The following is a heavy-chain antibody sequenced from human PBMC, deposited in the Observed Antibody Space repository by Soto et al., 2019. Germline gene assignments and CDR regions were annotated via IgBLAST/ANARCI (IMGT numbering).Heavy chain of an antibody. CDR1: GFTFSSYA. J-gene: IGHJ1*01. CDR2: ISGSGGST. Sequence: EVQLLESGGGLVQPGGSLRLSCAASGFTFSSYAMSWVRQAPGKGLEWVSAISGSGGSTYYADSVKGRFTISRDNYKNTLYLQMNSLRAEDTAVYYCAKAKDSSSWYPVYFQHWGQGTLVTVSS. D-gene: IGHD6-13*01. CDR3: AKAKDSSSWYPVYFQH. V-gene: IGHV3-23*01.